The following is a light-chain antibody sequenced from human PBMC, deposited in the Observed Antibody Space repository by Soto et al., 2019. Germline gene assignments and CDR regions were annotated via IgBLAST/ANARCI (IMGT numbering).Light chain of an antibody. CDR1: SSDVGSYNF. CDR2: EVN. CDR3: SSCAGSSIVV. J-gene: IGLJ2*01. Sequence: QSALTQPPSASGSPGQSVTISCTGTSSDVGSYNFVSWYQQHPGKAPKLMIYEVNKRPSGVPDRFSGSKSGNTASLSVSGLQADDEADYYCSSCAGSSIVVFGGGTKLTVL. V-gene: IGLV2-8*01.